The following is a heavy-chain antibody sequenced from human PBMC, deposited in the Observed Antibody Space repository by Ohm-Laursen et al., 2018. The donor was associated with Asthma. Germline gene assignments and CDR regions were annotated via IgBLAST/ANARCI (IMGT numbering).Heavy chain of an antibody. D-gene: IGHD5-24*01. CDR2: IWYDGSNK. CDR1: GFTFSSYG. Sequence: SLRLSCSASGFTFSSYGMHWVRQAPGKGLEWVALIWYDGSNKYYADSVKGRFTISRDNSKNTLYLQMNSLRAEDTAVYYCARDGDGYNSHYYGMDVWGQGTTVTVSS. CDR3: ARDGDGYNSHYYGMDV. J-gene: IGHJ6*02. V-gene: IGHV3-33*08.